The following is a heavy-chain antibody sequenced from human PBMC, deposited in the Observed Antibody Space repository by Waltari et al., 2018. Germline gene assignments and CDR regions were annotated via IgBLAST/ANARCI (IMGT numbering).Heavy chain of an antibody. CDR1: GFTLSTYR. V-gene: IGHV3-72*01. D-gene: IGHD2-8*01. Sequence: EVQLVESGGGFVQPAGSFSLSCEVSGFTLSTYRMDWVRQVPGKGLEWVARSRNKANGYSIEYAPSVRGRFAISRDDSRNSLFLQMNSLETEDTAVYYCSRDNGQYGFDFWGQGTVVTVSS. J-gene: IGHJ3*01. CDR3: SRDNGQYGFDF. CDR2: SRNKANGYSI.